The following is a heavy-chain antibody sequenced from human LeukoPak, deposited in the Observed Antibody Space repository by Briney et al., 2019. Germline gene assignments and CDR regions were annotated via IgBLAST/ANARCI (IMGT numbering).Heavy chain of an antibody. CDR1: GFTFSSYG. CDR3: AKTAVAGKDGGRRNYFDY. V-gene: IGHV3-33*06. CDR2: IWYDGSNK. J-gene: IGHJ4*02. D-gene: IGHD6-19*01. Sequence: GRSLRLSCAASGFTFSSYGMHWVRQAPGKWLEWVAVIWYDGSNKYYADSVKGRFTISRDNSKNTLYLQMNSLRAEDTAVYYCAKTAVAGKDGGRRNYFDYWGQGTLVTVSS.